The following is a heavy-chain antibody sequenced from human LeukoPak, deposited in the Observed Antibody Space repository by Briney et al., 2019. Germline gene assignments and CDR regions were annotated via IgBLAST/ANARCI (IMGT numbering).Heavy chain of an antibody. V-gene: IGHV1-3*01. D-gene: IGHD3-3*01. CDR3: ARGFLTIPPSDY. Sequence: ASVKVSCKASGYTFSSYAIHWVRQAPGQRLEWMGWINAGYGNTKYSQEFQGRVTVTRDTSASTAYMELSSLRSEDTAVYYCARGFLTIPPSDYWGQGTLVTVSS. CDR1: GYTFSSYA. J-gene: IGHJ4*02. CDR2: INAGYGNT.